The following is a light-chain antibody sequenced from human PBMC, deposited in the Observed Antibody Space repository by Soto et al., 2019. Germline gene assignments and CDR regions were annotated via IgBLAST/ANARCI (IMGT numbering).Light chain of an antibody. J-gene: IGLJ2*01. CDR2: DDS. V-gene: IGLV3-21*02. CDR3: QVWDRSSDVV. CDR1: NIGSIG. Sequence: SYELTQAPSVSVAPGQTATVTCGGSNIGSIGVHWYQQRPGQAPVLVVHDDSDRPSGIPERLSGSNSGDTATLTISRVEAGDEADYYCQVWDRSSDVVFGGGTKLTVL.